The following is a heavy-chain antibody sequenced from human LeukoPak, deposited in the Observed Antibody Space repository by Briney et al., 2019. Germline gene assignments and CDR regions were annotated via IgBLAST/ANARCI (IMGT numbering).Heavy chain of an antibody. CDR2: IIPIFGTA. V-gene: IGHV1-69*01. D-gene: IGHD6-13*01. J-gene: IGHJ6*02. Sequence: SVKVSCKASGGTFSSYAISWVRQAPGQGLEWMGGIIPIFGTANYAQKFQGRVTITADESTSTAYMELSSLRSEDTAVYYCARGTIAAAGTGPYYYYYGMDVWGQGTTVTVSS. CDR3: ARGTIAAAGTGPYYYYYGMDV. CDR1: GGTFSSYA.